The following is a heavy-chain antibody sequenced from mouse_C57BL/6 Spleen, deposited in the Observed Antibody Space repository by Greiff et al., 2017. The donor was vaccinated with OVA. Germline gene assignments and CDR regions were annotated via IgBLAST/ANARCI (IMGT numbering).Heavy chain of an antibody. CDR2: IDPSDSYT. D-gene: IGHD1-1*01. J-gene: IGHJ2*01. Sequence: QVQLQQPGAELVRPGTSVKLSCKASGYTFTSYWMHWVKQRPGQGLEWIGVIDPSDSYTNYNQKFKGKATLTVDTSSSTAYMQLSSLTSEDSAVYYCARRDSFYYYGSSLDYWGQGTTLTVSS. V-gene: IGHV1-59*01. CDR1: GYTFTSYW. CDR3: ARRDSFYYYGSSLDY.